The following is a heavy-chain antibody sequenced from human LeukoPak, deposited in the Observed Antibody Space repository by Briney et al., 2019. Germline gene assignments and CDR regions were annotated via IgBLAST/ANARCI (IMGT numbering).Heavy chain of an antibody. V-gene: IGHV1-69*05. CDR2: IIPIFGTA. CDR1: GYTFTSYG. Sequence: GASVKVSCKASGYTFTSYGISWVRQAPGQGLEWMGGIIPIFGTANYAQKFQGRVTITTDESTSTAYMELSSLRSEDTAVYYCARGYSGYDSYYYYYMDVWGKGTTVTVSS. CDR3: ARGYSGYDSYYYYYMDV. J-gene: IGHJ6*03. D-gene: IGHD5-12*01.